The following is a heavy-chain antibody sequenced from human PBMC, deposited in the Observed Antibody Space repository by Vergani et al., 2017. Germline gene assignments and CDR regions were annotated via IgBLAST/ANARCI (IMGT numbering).Heavy chain of an antibody. CDR2: IGTAGDT. J-gene: IGHJ4*02. V-gene: IGHV3-13*01. CDR1: GFTFSSYD. D-gene: IGHD4-23*01. CDR3: ARAVSTTVGDPPGY. Sequence: EVQLVESGGGVVQPGGSLRLPCAASGFTFSSYDMHWVRQATGKGVEWVSAIGTAGDTYYPGSVKGRFTISRENAKNSLYLQMNSLRAGDTAIYSCARAVSTTVGDPPGYWGQGSLVTVSS.